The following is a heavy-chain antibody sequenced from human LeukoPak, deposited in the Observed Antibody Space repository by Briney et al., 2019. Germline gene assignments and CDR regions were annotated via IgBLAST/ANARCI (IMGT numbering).Heavy chain of an antibody. J-gene: IGHJ3*02. CDR3: AKSYSNYVDAFDI. D-gene: IGHD4-11*01. CDR1: GFTFSSYA. Sequence: GGSLRLSSAASGFTFSSYAMSWVRQAPGKGLEWVSAISGSGGSTYYADSVKGRFTISRDNSKNTLYLQMNSLRAEDTAVYYCAKSYSNYVDAFDIWGQGTMVTVSS. V-gene: IGHV3-23*01. CDR2: ISGSGGST.